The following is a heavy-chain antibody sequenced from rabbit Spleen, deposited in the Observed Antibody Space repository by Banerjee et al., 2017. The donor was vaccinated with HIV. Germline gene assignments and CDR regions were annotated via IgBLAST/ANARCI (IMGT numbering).Heavy chain of an antibody. CDR2: IDPVFGIT. CDR1: GFDFSRDYV. J-gene: IGHJ4*01. Sequence: QEQLVESGGGLFQPGGSPALTCQASGFDFSRDYVMCWVRQAPGKGLEWIGYIDPVFGITYYANWVNGRFTISSHNAQNTLYLQLNSLTAADTATYFCVREAGYGGYGDANLWGPGTLVTVS. CDR3: VREAGYGGYGDANL. V-gene: IGHV1S47*01. D-gene: IGHD6-1*01.